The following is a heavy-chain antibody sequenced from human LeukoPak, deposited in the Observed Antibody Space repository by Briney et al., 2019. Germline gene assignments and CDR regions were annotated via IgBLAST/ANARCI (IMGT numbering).Heavy chain of an antibody. CDR1: GFTFSSYG. Sequence: GGSLRLSCAVSGFTFSSYGMSWVRQAPGKGLEWVSTISGGGGGTYYADSVKGRFTISRDNSKNTLYLQMNSLGAEDTAVYYCAKDHGSGPAAGTYLFADSFDIWGQGTMVTVSS. D-gene: IGHD6-13*01. CDR3: AKDHGSGPAAGTYLFADSFDI. V-gene: IGHV3-23*01. CDR2: ISGGGGGT. J-gene: IGHJ3*02.